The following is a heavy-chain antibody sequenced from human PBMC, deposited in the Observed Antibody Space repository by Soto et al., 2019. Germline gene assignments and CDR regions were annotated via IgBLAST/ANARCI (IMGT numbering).Heavy chain of an antibody. D-gene: IGHD3-10*01. CDR3: AGGGVRGVITRTRDDYGMDV. J-gene: IGHJ6*02. V-gene: IGHV5-51*01. CDR2: IYPGDSDT. Sequence: EVQLVQSGAEVKKPGESLKISCKGSGYSFTSYWIGWVRQMPGKGLEWMGIIYPGDSDTRYSPSFQGQVTISADKSISTAYREWSGLKASETAMYYCAGGGVRGVITRTRDDYGMDVWGQGTTVTVSS. CDR1: GYSFTSYW.